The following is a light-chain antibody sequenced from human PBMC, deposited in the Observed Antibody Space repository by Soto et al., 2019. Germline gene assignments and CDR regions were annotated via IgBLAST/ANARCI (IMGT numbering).Light chain of an antibody. CDR3: QQSYSTPLT. V-gene: IGKV1-39*01. Sequence: DTQMTQAQYSLSQSGLDRVNITCRASQSISSYLNWYQQKPGKAPKLLIYSASSLQSGVPSRFSGSGSGTDFTLTISSLQPEDFATYYCQQSYSTPLTFGGGTKVDI. CDR1: QSISSY. J-gene: IGKJ4*01. CDR2: SAS.